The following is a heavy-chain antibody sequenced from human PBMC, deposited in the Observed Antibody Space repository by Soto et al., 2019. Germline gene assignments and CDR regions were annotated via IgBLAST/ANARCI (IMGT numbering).Heavy chain of an antibody. CDR3: GKERRGSGWSVCNF. CDR1: GFTFRDYA. V-gene: IGHV3-23*01. J-gene: IGHJ4*02. D-gene: IGHD6-19*01. CDR2: ISGNGNSA. Sequence: AQLLESGGDLVQPGGSLRLSCAASGFTFRDYAMNWVRQAPGKGLEWVADISGNGNSARHADSVKGRFTISRDNSQNTLYLHINSLRVDDTAIYYCGKERRGSGWSVCNFWGQGTLVTVSS.